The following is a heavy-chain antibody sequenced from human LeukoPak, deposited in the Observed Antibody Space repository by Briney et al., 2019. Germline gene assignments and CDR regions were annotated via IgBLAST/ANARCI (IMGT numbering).Heavy chain of an antibody. CDR2: INYSGST. CDR1: GGSFSGDY. Sequence: PSETLSLTCAVYGGSFSGDYWSWIRQPPGKGLEWRGEINYSGSTNYNPSLMSRVTISVDTSNNHVSLTLSSVTAADTAVYYCASNSFDYYGSGSYSVDYWGQGTLVNVSS. D-gene: IGHD3-10*01. V-gene: IGHV4-34*01. CDR3: ASNSFDYYGSGSYSVDY. J-gene: IGHJ4*02.